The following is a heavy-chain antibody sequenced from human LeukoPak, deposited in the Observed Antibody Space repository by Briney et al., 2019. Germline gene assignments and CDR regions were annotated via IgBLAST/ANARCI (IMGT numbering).Heavy chain of an antibody. CDR1: GYTFINYY. V-gene: IGHV1-46*03. CDR2: INPTGGST. Sequence: ASVKVSCKASGYTFINYYMHWVRQAPGQGLEWMGIINPTGGSTTYAQNFQGRVTMTRDTSTSTVHMELSSLGSEDTAVYFCARGLRGGWSNDAFDIWGQGTMVTVSS. CDR3: ARGLRGGWSNDAFDI. J-gene: IGHJ3*02. D-gene: IGHD6-19*01.